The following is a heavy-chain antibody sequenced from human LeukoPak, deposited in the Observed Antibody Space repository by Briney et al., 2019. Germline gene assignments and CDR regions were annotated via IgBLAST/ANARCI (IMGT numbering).Heavy chain of an antibody. J-gene: IGHJ4*02. CDR1: GFTFDDYA. D-gene: IGHD1-26*01. Sequence: GGSLRLSCAASGFTFDDYAMHWVRQAPGKGLEWVSGISWNSGSIGYADSVKGRFTISRDNAKNSLYLQMNSLRAEDTAVYYCARDRDGVGALIDYWGQGTLVTVSS. V-gene: IGHV3-9*01. CDR2: ISWNSGSI. CDR3: ARDRDGVGALIDY.